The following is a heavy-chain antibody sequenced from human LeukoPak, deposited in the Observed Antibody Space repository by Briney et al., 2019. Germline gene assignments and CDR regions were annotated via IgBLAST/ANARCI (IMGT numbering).Heavy chain of an antibody. CDR3: ARDGPIAAAGSSYFQH. J-gene: IGHJ1*01. Sequence: GGSLRLSCAASGFTFSSYGMHWVRKAPGKGLDRVAVIWYDGSNKYYADSVKGRFTISRDNSKNTLYLQMNSLRAEDTAVYYCARDGPIAAAGSSYFQHWGQGTLVTVSS. CDR2: IWYDGSNK. CDR1: GFTFSSYG. V-gene: IGHV3-33*01. D-gene: IGHD6-13*01.